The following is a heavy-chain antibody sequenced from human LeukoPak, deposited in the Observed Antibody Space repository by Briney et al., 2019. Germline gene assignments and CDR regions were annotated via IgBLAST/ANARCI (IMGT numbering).Heavy chain of an antibody. J-gene: IGHJ6*03. V-gene: IGHV4-4*02. D-gene: IGHD2-2*01. CDR2: IYHSGST. CDR1: GGSISSGNW. Sequence: SGTLSLTCAVSGGSISSGNWWSWVRQPPGKGLEWIGEIYHSGSTNYNPSLKSRVTISVDKSKNQFSLKLSSVTAADTAVYYCARVGGEDIVVVPAAASYYYYYYMDVWGKGTTVTISS. CDR3: ARVGGEDIVVVPAAASYYYYYYMDV.